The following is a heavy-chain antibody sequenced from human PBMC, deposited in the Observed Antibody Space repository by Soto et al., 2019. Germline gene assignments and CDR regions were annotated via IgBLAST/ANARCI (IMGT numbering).Heavy chain of an antibody. V-gene: IGHV4-39*01. CDR3: ARRMVDIVADDY. Sequence: SETLSLTCTVSGGSIISSSYYWGWIRQPPGKGLEWIGSIYYSGSTYYNPSLKSRVTISVDTSKNQFSLKLSSVTAADTAVYYCARRMVDIVADDYWGQGTLVTVSS. J-gene: IGHJ4*02. D-gene: IGHD5-12*01. CDR1: GGSIISSSYY. CDR2: IYYSGST.